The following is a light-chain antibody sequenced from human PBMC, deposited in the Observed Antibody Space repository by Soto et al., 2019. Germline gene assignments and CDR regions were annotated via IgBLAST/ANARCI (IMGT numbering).Light chain of an antibody. CDR1: QTVSSSH. CDR3: QHFGSSPPKYT. V-gene: IGKV3-20*01. Sequence: EVVLTQSPGTLSLSPGERATLSCRASQTVSSSHLAWYQQKPGQAPRLPIYGASDRATDIPDRFSGSGSGTDFTITISRLEPEDFAVYYCQHFGSSPPKYTFGQGTKLEIK. CDR2: GAS. J-gene: IGKJ2*01.